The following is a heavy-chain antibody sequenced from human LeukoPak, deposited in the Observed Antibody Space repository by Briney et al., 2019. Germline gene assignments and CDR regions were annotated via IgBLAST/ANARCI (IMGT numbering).Heavy chain of an antibody. V-gene: IGHV3-21*04. CDR2: ISSSTSYI. CDR1: GCTFSSYS. J-gene: IGHJ3*02. D-gene: IGHD3-22*01. CDR3: SFGGYYYDSSGYISDAFDI. Sequence: GASLRLSCASSGCTFSSYSMNWVRPAPRKRLEWVSSISSSTSYIYYADSVKGRFSIYRDHAKNSLYLQMNSVRAEDTVVYYCSFGGYYYDSSGYISDAFDIWGQGTMVTVSS.